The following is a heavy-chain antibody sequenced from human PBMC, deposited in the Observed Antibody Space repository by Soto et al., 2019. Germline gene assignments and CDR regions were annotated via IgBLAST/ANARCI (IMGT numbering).Heavy chain of an antibody. V-gene: IGHV3-30-3*01. CDR3: ARVLPAVAAVYYYYGMDV. J-gene: IGHJ6*02. D-gene: IGHD6-19*01. CDR1: GFTFSSYA. Sequence: GSLRLSCAASGFTFSSYAMHWVRQAPGKGLEWVAVISYDGSNKYYADSVKGRFTISRDNSKNTLYLQMNSLRAEDTAVYYCARVLPAVAAVYYYYGMDVWGQGTTVTVSS. CDR2: ISYDGSNK.